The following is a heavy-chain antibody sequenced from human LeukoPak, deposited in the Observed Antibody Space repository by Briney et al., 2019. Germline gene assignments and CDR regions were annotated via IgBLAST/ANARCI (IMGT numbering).Heavy chain of an antibody. D-gene: IGHD3-10*01. CDR2: ISSSSTSI. CDR1: GFSFSSHS. Sequence: GGSLRLSCAASGFSFSSHSMNWVRRAPGKGLEWVSAISSSSTSIKQRDSVKGRFTTCRDNAKSSVYLEMSDLRVEDTAVYYCAKVGTGNQYGSGDFDLWGQGSLVTVSS. CDR3: AKVGTGNQYGSGDFDL. J-gene: IGHJ4*02. V-gene: IGHV3-21*06.